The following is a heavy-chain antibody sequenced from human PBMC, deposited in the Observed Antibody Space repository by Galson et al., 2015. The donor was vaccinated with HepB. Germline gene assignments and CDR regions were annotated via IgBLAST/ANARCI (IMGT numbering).Heavy chain of an antibody. CDR3: ARDHVRYDSSGYHWYFDL. V-gene: IGHV4-59*01. D-gene: IGHD3-22*01. CDR1: GGSISAYY. CDR2: IYFSGST. Sequence: SETLSLTCTVSGGSISAYYWSWIRQPPGKGLEWIGYIYFSGSTNYNPSLKSRVTMSVDTSKNQFSLKLSSVTAADTAVYYCARDHVRYDSSGYHWYFDLWGRGTLVTVSS. J-gene: IGHJ2*01.